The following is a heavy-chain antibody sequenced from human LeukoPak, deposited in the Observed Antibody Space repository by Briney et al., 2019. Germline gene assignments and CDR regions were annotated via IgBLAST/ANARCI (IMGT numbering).Heavy chain of an antibody. V-gene: IGHV1-69*13. CDR2: IIPIFGTA. CDR1: GYTFTGYY. CDR3: ARARIPAAYGYYFDY. Sequence: SVKVSCKASGYTFTGYYMHWVRQAPGQGLEWMGGIIPIFGTANYAQKFQGRVTITADESTSTAYMELSSLRSEDTAVYYCARARIPAAYGYYFDYWGQGTLVTVSS. D-gene: IGHD2-2*01. J-gene: IGHJ4*02.